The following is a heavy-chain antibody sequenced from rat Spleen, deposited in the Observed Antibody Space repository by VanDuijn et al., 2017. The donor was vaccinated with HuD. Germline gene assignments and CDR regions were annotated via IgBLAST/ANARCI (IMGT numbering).Heavy chain of an antibody. V-gene: IGHV3-3*01. Sequence: EVQLQESGPGLVKPSQSLSLTCSVTEYSITSSYRWNWIQKFPGNKLEWMGSLNSAGSTNYNPSLKSRISITRNTSKNQFFLQVNSVTTEDTASYFCARHKPMMILITRGVMDAWGQGASVTVSS. CDR2: LNSAGST. J-gene: IGHJ4*01. CDR1: EYSITSSYR. D-gene: IGHD1-12*02. CDR3: ARHKPMMILITRGVMDA.